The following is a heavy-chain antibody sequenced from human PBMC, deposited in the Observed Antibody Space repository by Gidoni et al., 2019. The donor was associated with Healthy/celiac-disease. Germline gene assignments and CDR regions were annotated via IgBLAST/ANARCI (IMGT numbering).Heavy chain of an antibody. Sequence: QVQLVQSGAEAQKPGPSVRVSCKASAYTFNSYDINWVRQSTGQGLEWMGWMKPNSSNAGYGQKFQGRVTMTRNTSISTAYMELSSLRSEDTAVYYCARDIIAARPDVWGQGTTVTVSS. CDR2: MKPNSSNA. D-gene: IGHD6-6*01. V-gene: IGHV1-8*01. J-gene: IGHJ6*02. CDR3: ARDIIAARPDV. CDR1: AYTFNSYD.